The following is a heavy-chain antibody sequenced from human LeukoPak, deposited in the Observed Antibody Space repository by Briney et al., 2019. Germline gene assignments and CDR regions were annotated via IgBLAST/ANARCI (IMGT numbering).Heavy chain of an antibody. CDR3: ARDMELLDAFDI. CDR2: ISAYNGNT. V-gene: IGHV1-18*01. Sequence: GASLKVSCTASGYTFTSYGISWVRQAPGQGLEWMGWISAYNGNTNYAQKLQGRVTMTTDTSTSTAYMELRSLRSDDTAVYYCARDMELLDAFDIWGQGTMVTVSS. D-gene: IGHD1-26*01. J-gene: IGHJ3*02. CDR1: GYTFTSYG.